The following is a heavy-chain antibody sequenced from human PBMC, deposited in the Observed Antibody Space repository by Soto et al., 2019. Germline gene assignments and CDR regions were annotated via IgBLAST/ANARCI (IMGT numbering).Heavy chain of an antibody. CDR1: GGTFSSYA. Sequence: VASVKVSCKASGGTFSSYAISWVRQAPGQGLEWMGGIIPIFGTANYAQKFQGRVTITADESTSTAYMELSSLRSEDTAVYYCARDSCSGGSCYNFDYWGQGTLVTVSS. V-gene: IGHV1-69*13. CDR3: ARDSCSGGSCYNFDY. D-gene: IGHD2-15*01. CDR2: IIPIFGTA. J-gene: IGHJ4*02.